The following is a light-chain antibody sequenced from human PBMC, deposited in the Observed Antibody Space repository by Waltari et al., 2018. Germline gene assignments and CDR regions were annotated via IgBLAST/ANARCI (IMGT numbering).Light chain of an antibody. CDR2: DAS. CDR1: QSIGSS. J-gene: IGKJ1*01. Sequence: EAVLTQSPGTLSLSPGERATIFCRSSQSIGSSLAWYQHIPGQAPRLLFYDASNRATGIPARFSGSGSGTDFTLTISSLEPEDFAVYYCQQRINWPRTFGQGTKVEIK. V-gene: IGKV3-11*01. CDR3: QQRINWPRT.